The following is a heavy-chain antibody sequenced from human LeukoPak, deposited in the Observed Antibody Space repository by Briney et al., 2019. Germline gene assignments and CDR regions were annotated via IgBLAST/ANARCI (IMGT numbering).Heavy chain of an antibody. D-gene: IGHD3-3*01. J-gene: IGHJ6*03. CDR2: IYTTGST. Sequence: SETLSLTCTVSGGSISSYYWSWVRQPAGKGLEWIGRIYTTGSTNYNPSLKSRVTISVDTSKNQFSLKLSSVTAADTAVYYCARAIFGVVRCYYYMDVWGKGTTVTVSS. CDR3: ARAIFGVVRCYYYMDV. V-gene: IGHV4-4*07. CDR1: GGSISSYY.